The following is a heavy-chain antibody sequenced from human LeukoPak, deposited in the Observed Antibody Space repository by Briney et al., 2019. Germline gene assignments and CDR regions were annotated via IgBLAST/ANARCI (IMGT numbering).Heavy chain of an antibody. V-gene: IGHV3-7*01. CDR2: IKQDGSEK. J-gene: IGHJ4*02. CDR3: ARDYSLNY. CDR1: GFTFSSHW. Sequence: GGSLRLSCAASGFTFSSHWMSWVRQAPGKGLEWVANIKQDGSEKYYVDSVKGRFSISRENAKNSLYLQMNSLRVEDTAVYYCARDYSLNYWGQGTLVTVSS. D-gene: IGHD2-21*01.